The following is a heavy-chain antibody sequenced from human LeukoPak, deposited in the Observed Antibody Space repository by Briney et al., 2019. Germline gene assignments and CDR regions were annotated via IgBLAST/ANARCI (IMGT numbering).Heavy chain of an antibody. CDR3: AKDGGLWVSAHWGDS. CDR1: GFTFSSYT. D-gene: IGHD7-27*01. V-gene: IGHV3-23*01. J-gene: IGHJ4*02. Sequence: GGSLRLSCAASGFTFSSYTMSWVHQAPGKGLEWVSTITTSDGNTYYADSVKGRFTVSRDNSKNTLFLQMNGLRAEDTAVYYCAKDGGLWVSAHWGDSWGRGTLVTVSS. CDR2: ITTSDGNT.